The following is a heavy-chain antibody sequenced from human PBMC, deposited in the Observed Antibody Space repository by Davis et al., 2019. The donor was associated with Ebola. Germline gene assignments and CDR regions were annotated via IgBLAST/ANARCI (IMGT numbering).Heavy chain of an antibody. V-gene: IGHV4-59*01. Sequence: SETLSLTCTVSGGSISSYYWSWIRQPPGKGLEWIGYIYYSGSTNYNPSLKSRVPISVDTSKNQFSLKLSSVTAADTAVYYCARGWRYNSGWNKSGRFDYWGQGTLVTVSS. D-gene: IGHD6-19*01. J-gene: IGHJ4*02. CDR3: ARGWRYNSGWNKSGRFDY. CDR1: GGSISSYY. CDR2: IYYSGST.